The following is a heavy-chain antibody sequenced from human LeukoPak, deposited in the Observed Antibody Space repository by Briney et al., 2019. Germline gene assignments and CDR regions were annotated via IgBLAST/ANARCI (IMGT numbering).Heavy chain of an antibody. CDR1: GGFIRSGGYY. Sequence: SQTLSLTCPVSGGFIRSGGYYWRWPRQHPGKGMEWIGYIYYSGITYYNPSLKSRVPISVDTSKDQFSLKLSSVTDADTEVYYCARALSSVVWGQGTLVTVSS. CDR2: IYYSGIT. D-gene: IGHD3-22*01. J-gene: IGHJ4*02. V-gene: IGHV4-31*03. CDR3: ARALSSVV.